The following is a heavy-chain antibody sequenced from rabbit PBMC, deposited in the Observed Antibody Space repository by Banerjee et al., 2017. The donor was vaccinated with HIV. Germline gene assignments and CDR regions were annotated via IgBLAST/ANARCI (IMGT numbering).Heavy chain of an antibody. CDR3: ARDAGYAGSNL. Sequence: QSLEESGGDLVKPGASLTLTCTASGFSFSSSYYMCWVRQAPGKGLEWIACINTSSGNTVYASWAKGRFTISKTSSTTVTLQMSSLTPADTATYFCARDAGYAGSNLWGPGTLVTVS. J-gene: IGHJ4*01. D-gene: IGHD4-2*01. CDR1: GFSFSSSYY. V-gene: IGHV1S40*01. CDR2: INTSSGNT.